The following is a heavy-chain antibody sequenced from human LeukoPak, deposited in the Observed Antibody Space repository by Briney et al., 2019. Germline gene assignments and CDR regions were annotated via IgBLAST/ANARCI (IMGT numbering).Heavy chain of an antibody. J-gene: IGHJ5*02. CDR3: AKRAGSAWSAGA. D-gene: IGHD3-10*01. V-gene: IGHV3-30*02. Sequence: GGSLRLSCAASGFTFSNFGMHWVRQAPGKGLEWVSYIRFDGSNQYYTDSVKGRFDISRDNSKNTVYLQMNSLRTEDTAVYYCAKRAGSAWSAGAWGQGTLVTVSS. CDR2: IRFDGSNQ. CDR1: GFTFSNFG.